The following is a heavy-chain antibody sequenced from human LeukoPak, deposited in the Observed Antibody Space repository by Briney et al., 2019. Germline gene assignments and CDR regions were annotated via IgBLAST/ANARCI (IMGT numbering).Heavy chain of an antibody. J-gene: IGHJ4*02. CDR2: ISGSGGTT. D-gene: IGHD3-10*01. CDR3: AKKMGPNYYGSGSYYRPPYYFDY. V-gene: IGHV3-23*01. Sequence: GGSLRLSCAASGFTFGSYALTWVRQAPGKGLEWVSAISGSGGTTYYADSVKGRFTISRDNSKNTLYLQMNSLRAEDTAVYYCAKKMGPNYYGSGSYYRPPYYFDYWGQGTLVTVSS. CDR1: GFTFGSYA.